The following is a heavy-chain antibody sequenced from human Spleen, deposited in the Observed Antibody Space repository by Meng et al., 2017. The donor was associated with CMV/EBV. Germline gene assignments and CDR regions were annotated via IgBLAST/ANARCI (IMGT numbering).Heavy chain of an antibody. CDR2: INPSGGST. Sequence: ASVKVSCKASGYTFTSYYMHWVRQAPGQGLEWMGIINPSGGSTSYAQKFQGRVTMTRDTSTSTVYMELSSLRSEDTAVYYCARDLKGQIVLGPLDYWGQGTLVTVSS. V-gene: IGHV1-46*01. J-gene: IGHJ4*02. CDR1: GYTFTSYY. D-gene: IGHD2/OR15-2a*01. CDR3: ARDLKGQIVLGPLDY.